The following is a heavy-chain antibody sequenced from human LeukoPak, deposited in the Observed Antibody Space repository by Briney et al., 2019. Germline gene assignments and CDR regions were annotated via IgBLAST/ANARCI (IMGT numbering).Heavy chain of an antibody. CDR2: IRDDGSNK. D-gene: IGHD1-26*01. V-gene: IGHV3-30*02. CDR3: AKPSGSGVDY. J-gene: IGHJ4*01. CDR1: GFTFSSYA. Sequence: GGSLRLSCAASGFTFSSYAMHWVRQAPGKGLEWVAFIRDDGSNKYYADSVKGRFTISRDNSKNTLYLQMNSVRSEDTALYYCAKPSGSGVDYWGQGTRVTVSS.